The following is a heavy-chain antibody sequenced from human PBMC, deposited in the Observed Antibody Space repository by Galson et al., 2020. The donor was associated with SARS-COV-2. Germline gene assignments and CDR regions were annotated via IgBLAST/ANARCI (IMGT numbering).Heavy chain of an antibody. CDR2: IRSDGTIK. Sequence: GGSLRLSCAVSGFNFSIYWMHWVRQAPGKGLLWVSRIRSDGTIKSYADSVKGRLTVSRDNAKNTLYLQMNSLRAEDTAVYYCARGGDSGVFDTWGQGTMVTVSS. V-gene: IGHV3-74*01. CDR1: GFNFSIYW. CDR3: ARGGDSGVFDT. D-gene: IGHD2-21*02. J-gene: IGHJ3*02.